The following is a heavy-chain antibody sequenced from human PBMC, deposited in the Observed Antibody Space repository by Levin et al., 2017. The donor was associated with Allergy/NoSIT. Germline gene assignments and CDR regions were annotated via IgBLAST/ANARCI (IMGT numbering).Heavy chain of an antibody. V-gene: IGHV3-30*04. CDR2: ISHDGSNK. CDR3: ARDGSTYGHYNWFDP. Sequence: GESLRLSCAASGFTFSSYAIHWVRQAPDKGLEWVAVISHDGSNKFYTDSVKGRFTISRDNSKNTLYLQMDSLRADDTAVYYCARDGSTYGHYNWFDPWGQGTLVTVSS. J-gene: IGHJ5*02. D-gene: IGHD2-15*01. CDR1: GFTFSSYA.